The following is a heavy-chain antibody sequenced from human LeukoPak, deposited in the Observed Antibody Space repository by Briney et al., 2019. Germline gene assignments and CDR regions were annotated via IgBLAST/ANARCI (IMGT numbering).Heavy chain of an antibody. CDR1: GYTFTSYG. D-gene: IGHD6-13*01. CDR2: ISAYNGNT. Sequence: ASVKVSCKASGYTFTSYGISRVRQAPGQGLEWMGWISAYNGNTNYAQKLQGRVTMTTDTSTSTAYMELRSLRSDATAVYYCARDGQQPITDYYYYYGMDVWGQGTTVTVSS. J-gene: IGHJ6*02. CDR3: ARDGQQPITDYYYYYGMDV. V-gene: IGHV1-18*01.